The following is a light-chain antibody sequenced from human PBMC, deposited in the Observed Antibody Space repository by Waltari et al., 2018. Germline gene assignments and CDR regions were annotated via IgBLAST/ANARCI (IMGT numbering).Light chain of an antibody. Sequence: QSALTQPASVSGSRGQSITISCTGTSSYVGSYNYVFWYQLHPGKAPKLLIYDVSKRPSGCSNRFSGSKSSNTASRTISGLQAEDGADYYCTSYTSRNTYVFGTGTKVTVL. CDR3: TSYTSRNTYV. CDR2: DVS. CDR1: SSYVGSYNY. V-gene: IGLV2-14*01. J-gene: IGLJ1*01.